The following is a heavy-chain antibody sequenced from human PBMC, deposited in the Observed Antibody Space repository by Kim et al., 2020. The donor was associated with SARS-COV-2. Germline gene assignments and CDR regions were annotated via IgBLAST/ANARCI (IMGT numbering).Heavy chain of an antibody. CDR2: IGSNGGNT. CDR1: GFTFSSYA. D-gene: IGHD1-26*01. V-gene: IGHV3-23*01. CDR3: ARVLVPRDGMDV. Sequence: GGSLRLSCAASGFTFSSYAMSRVRQAPGKGLEWVSSIGSNGGNTYYADSVKGRFTISRDNSRNALYLQMNSLRADDTAVYYCARVLVPRDGMDVWGQGTT. J-gene: IGHJ6*02.